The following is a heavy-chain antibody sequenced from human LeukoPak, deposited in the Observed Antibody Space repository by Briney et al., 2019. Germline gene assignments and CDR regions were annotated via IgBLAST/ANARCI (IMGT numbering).Heavy chain of an antibody. CDR1: GYTFTGYY. Sequence: GASVKVSSTASGYTFTGYYMHWVRQAPGQGLEWMGWINPNSGGTNYAQKFQGRVTMTRDTSISTAYMELSRLRSDDTAVYYCARGARWLQPYYFDYWGQGTLVTVSA. D-gene: IGHD5-24*01. V-gene: IGHV1-2*02. J-gene: IGHJ4*02. CDR2: INPNSGGT. CDR3: ARGARWLQPYYFDY.